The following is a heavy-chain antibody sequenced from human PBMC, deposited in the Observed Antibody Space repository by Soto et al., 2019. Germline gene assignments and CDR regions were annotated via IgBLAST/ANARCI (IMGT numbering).Heavy chain of an antibody. V-gene: IGHV4-59*01. D-gene: IGHD6-19*01. CDR3: ARDVAVAGDYYYYGMDV. CDR2: IYYSGST. CDR1: GGSISSYY. Sequence: SETLSLTCTVSGGSISSYYWSWIRQPPGKGLEWIGYIYYSGSTNYNPSLKSRVTISVDTSKNQFSLKLSSVTAADTAVYYCARDVAVAGDYYYYGMDVWGQGTTVTAP. J-gene: IGHJ6*02.